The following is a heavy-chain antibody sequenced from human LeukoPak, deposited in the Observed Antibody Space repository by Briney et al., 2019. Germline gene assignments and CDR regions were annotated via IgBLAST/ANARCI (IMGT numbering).Heavy chain of an antibody. J-gene: IGHJ4*02. V-gene: IGHV3-33*01. D-gene: IGHD3-10*01. CDR3: ARGGSYYPDY. Sequence: PGRSLRLSCAASGFTFRNFGIHWVRQAPGKGLGWVAFIWYDGSNKFYAAAVKGRFTIYRDNSKNTLYLQMNSLGADDTAVYYCARGGSYYPDYWGQGTLVTVST. CDR1: GFTFRNFG. CDR2: IWYDGSNK.